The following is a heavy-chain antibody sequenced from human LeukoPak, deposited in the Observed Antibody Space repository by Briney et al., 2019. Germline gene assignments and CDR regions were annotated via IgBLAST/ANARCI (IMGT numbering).Heavy chain of an antibody. D-gene: IGHD3-10*01. Sequence: ASVKVSCKASGYTFTSYYMHWVRQAPGQGLEWMGIINPSGGSTSYAQKFQGRVTMTRDTSTSTVYMELSSLRSEDTAVYYCARFDYYGSGSYQAFSWFDPWGQGTLVTVSS. CDR1: GYTFTSYY. CDR2: INPSGGST. V-gene: IGHV1-46*01. J-gene: IGHJ5*02. CDR3: ARFDYYGSGSYQAFSWFDP.